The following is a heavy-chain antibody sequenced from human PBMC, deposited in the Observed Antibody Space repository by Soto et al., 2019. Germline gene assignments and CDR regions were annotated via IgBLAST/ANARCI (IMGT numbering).Heavy chain of an antibody. CDR3: ARVGFGYSYGYRSEGMDV. J-gene: IGHJ6*02. D-gene: IGHD5-18*01. CDR1: GGSISSGGYY. Sequence: NPSETLSLTCTVSGGSISSGGYYWSWIRQHPGKGLEWIGYIYYSGSTYYNPSLKSRVTISVDTSKNQFSLKLSSVTAADTAVYYCARVGFGYSYGYRSEGMDVWGQGTTVTVSS. CDR2: IYYSGST. V-gene: IGHV4-31*03.